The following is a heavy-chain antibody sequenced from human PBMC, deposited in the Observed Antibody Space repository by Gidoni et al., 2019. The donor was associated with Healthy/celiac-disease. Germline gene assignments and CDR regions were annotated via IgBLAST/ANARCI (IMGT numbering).Heavy chain of an antibody. CDR3: ARDQDGMDV. J-gene: IGHJ6*02. CDR1: GYTFTSYA. Sequence: VQLVQSGAEVTKPGPSVQVSCTASGYTFTSYAMHWGRQAPGQRLEWMGWINAGNGNTKYSQKFQGRVTITRDTSASKAYMELSSLRSEDTAVYYCARDQDGMDVWGQGTTVTVSS. V-gene: IGHV1-3*01. CDR2: INAGNGNT.